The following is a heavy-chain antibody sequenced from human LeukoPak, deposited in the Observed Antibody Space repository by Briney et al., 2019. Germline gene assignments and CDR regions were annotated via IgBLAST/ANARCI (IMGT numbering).Heavy chain of an antibody. CDR1: GGSISSGGYY. V-gene: IGHV4-30-2*01. CDR2: IYHSGST. D-gene: IGHD2-2*01. J-gene: IGHJ3*02. CDR3: AGENQRADAFDI. Sequence: SETLSLTCTVSGGSISSGGYYWSWIRQPPGKGLEWIGYIYHSGSTYYNPSLKSRVTISVDTSKNQFSLKLSSVTAADTAVYYCAGENQRADAFDIWGQGTMVTVSS.